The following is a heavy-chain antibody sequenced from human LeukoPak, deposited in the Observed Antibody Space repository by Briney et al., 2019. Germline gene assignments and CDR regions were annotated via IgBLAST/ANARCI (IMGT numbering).Heavy chain of an antibody. CDR3: AKTHYYDSSGVPGDY. D-gene: IGHD3-22*01. V-gene: IGHV3-23*01. Sequence: TGGSLRLSCAASGFTFSSYAMSWVRQAPGKGLEWVSAISGSGGSTYYADSVKGRFTISRDNSKNTLYLQMSSLRAEDTAAYYCAKTHYYDSSGVPGDYWGQGTLVTVSS. J-gene: IGHJ4*02. CDR2: ISGSGGST. CDR1: GFTFSSYA.